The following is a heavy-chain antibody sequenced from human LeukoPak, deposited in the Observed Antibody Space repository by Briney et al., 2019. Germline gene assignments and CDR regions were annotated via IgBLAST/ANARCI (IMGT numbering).Heavy chain of an antibody. CDR2: INHSGST. CDR1: GGSSSGYY. V-gene: IGHV4-34*01. J-gene: IGHJ1*01. D-gene: IGHD3-22*01. Sequence: SETLSLTCAVYGGSSSGYYWSWIRQPPGTGLDWIGEINHSGSTNYNPSLKSRVTISIDTSKNQFSLKLSSVTAADTAVYYCATHSSGYYLPQHWGQGTLVTVSS. CDR3: ATHSSGYYLPQH.